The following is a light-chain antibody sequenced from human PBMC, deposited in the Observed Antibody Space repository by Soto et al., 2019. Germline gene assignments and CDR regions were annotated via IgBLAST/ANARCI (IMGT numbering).Light chain of an antibody. J-gene: IGKJ1*01. CDR3: QQYGSSPRT. CDR2: GAS. V-gene: IGKV3-20*01. CDR1: QSVSSSY. Sequence: PGERGTLSCRASQSVSSSYLTWYQQKPGQAPRLLIYGASSRYTGIPDRFSGSGSGTEFTLTISRLEPEDFEVYYCQQYGSSPRTFGQGTKVDIK.